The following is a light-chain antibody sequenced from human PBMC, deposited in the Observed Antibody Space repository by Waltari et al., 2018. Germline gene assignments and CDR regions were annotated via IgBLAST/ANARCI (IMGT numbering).Light chain of an antibody. CDR1: SSDVGDYNY. Sequence: QSALTQPASVSGSPGQSITISCTGTSSDVGDYNYVPWYHQHPGQAPKLMIYDVSNRPSGVSNRFSGSKSGNTASLTISGLQAEDEADYYCSSYIDSSTLELFGGGTSLTVL. CDR2: DVS. V-gene: IGLV2-14*03. J-gene: IGLJ2*01. CDR3: SSYIDSSTLEL.